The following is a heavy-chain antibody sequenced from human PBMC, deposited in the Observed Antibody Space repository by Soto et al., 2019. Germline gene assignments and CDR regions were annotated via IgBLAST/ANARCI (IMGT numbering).Heavy chain of an antibody. V-gene: IGHV4-59*08. D-gene: IGHD3-22*01. CDR1: GGSISSYY. Sequence: PSETLSLTCTVSGGSISSYYWRWIRQPPGKGLEWIGCIYYTGNAYYNPSLKSRVTISVDTSKNQFSLKLTSVTAADAALYYCARDFFDSSDYTTNWFDPWGQGTLVTVSS. CDR3: ARDFFDSSDYTTNWFDP. CDR2: IYYTGNA. J-gene: IGHJ5*02.